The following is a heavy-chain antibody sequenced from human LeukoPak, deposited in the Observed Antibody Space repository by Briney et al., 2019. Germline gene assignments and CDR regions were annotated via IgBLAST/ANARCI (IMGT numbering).Heavy chain of an antibody. Sequence: SETLSLTCTVSGGSISSSSYYWGWIRQPPGKGLEWIGEINHSGSTNYNPSLKSRVTISVDTSKNQFSLKLSSVTAADTAVYYCARGPHSSGWWNWFDPWGQGTLVTVSS. CDR1: GGSISSSSYY. D-gene: IGHD6-19*01. CDR3: ARGPHSSGWWNWFDP. CDR2: INHSGST. V-gene: IGHV4-39*07. J-gene: IGHJ5*02.